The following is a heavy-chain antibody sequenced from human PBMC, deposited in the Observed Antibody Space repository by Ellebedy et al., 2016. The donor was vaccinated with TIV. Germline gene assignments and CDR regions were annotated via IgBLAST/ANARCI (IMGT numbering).Heavy chain of an antibody. J-gene: IGHJ4*02. CDR3: AISYGATDFDH. CDR2: IYYSGST. V-gene: IGHV4-61*01. CDR1: GGSVSSGRYY. D-gene: IGHD5-18*01. Sequence: GSLRLXXTVSGGSVSSGRYYWNWIRQPPKGKGLEWIGYIYYSGSTNYNPSLKSRVAISVDTSKNQFSLKLNSVTAADTAVYYCAISYGATDFDHWGQGTLVTVSS.